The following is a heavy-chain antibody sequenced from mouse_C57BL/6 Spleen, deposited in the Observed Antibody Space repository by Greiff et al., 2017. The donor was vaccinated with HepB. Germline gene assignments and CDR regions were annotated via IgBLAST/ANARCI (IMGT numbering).Heavy chain of an antibody. CDR2: IHPNSGST. CDR3: ARAGKTTMANFDY. CDR1: GYTFTSYW. J-gene: IGHJ2*01. Sequence: VQLQQSGAELVKPGASVKLSCKASGYTFTSYWMHWVKQRPGQGLEWIGMIHPNSGSTNYNEKFKSKATLTVDKSSSTAYMQLSSLTSEDSAVYYCARAGKTTMANFDYWGQGTTLTVSS. V-gene: IGHV1-64*01. D-gene: IGHD2-1*01.